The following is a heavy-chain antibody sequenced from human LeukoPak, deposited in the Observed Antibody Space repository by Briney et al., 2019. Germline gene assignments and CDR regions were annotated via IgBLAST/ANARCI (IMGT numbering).Heavy chain of an antibody. CDR2: ISSSSSYI. V-gene: IGHV3-21*04. CDR3: AKGESITSAWFDS. Sequence: GGSLRLSCAASGFTFSSYSMNWVRQAPGKGLEWVSSISSSSSYIYYADSVKGRFTISRDNAKNSLYLQMNSRRAEDTAVYYCAKGESITSAWFDSWGQGTLVTVSS. J-gene: IGHJ5*01. D-gene: IGHD5-24*01. CDR1: GFTFSSYS.